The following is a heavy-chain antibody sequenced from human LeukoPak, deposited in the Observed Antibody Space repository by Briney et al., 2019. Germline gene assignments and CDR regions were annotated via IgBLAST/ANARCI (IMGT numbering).Heavy chain of an antibody. CDR1: GFTFDDYA. V-gene: IGHV3-43D*03. CDR3: AKEVKDSSGWYRTETGAFDI. J-gene: IGHJ3*02. CDR2: ISWDGGST. D-gene: IGHD6-13*01. Sequence: GGSLRLSCAASGFTFDDYAMHWVRQAPGKGLEWVSLISWDGGSTYYTDSVKGRFTISRDNSKNSLYLQMNSLRAEDTALYYCAKEVKDSSGWYRTETGAFDIWGQGTMVTVSS.